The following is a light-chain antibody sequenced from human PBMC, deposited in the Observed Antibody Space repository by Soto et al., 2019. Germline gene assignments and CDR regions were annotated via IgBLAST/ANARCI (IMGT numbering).Light chain of an antibody. CDR2: DAS. Sequence: DIQMTQSPPALSAFVGDRVTITCRASQNIDTYLNWYQQKPGKAPELLIHDASSLQSGVPSRFSGSGSGADFTLTIGSLQPEDSAVYYCQQSYSSPPTFGQGTKVDIK. CDR1: QNIDTY. V-gene: IGKV1-39*01. CDR3: QQSYSSPPT. J-gene: IGKJ1*01.